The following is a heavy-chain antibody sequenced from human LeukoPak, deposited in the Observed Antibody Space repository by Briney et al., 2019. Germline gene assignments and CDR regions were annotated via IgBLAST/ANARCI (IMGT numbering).Heavy chain of an antibody. D-gene: IGHD6-13*01. CDR3: ARVQKGIAAAGTGGGWFEP. CDR2: ISSGGSTI. J-gene: IGHJ5*02. Sequence: PGGSLRLSCAASGFTLSDYYMSWIRQAPGKGLEWISYISSGGSTIYYADSVRGQFTISRDNAKKSLYLQMNSLRAEDTAVYYCARVQKGIAAAGTGGGWFEPWGQGTLVTVS. V-gene: IGHV3-11*01. CDR1: GFTLSDYY.